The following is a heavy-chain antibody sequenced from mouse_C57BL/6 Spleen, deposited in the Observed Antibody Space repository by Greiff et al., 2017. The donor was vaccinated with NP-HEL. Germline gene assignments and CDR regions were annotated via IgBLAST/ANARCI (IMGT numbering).Heavy chain of an antibody. CDR1: GFSLTSYG. V-gene: IGHV2-6*03. CDR3: ARGDDYEDYAMDY. Sequence: VKLVESGPGLVAPSQSLSITCTVSGFSLTSYGVHWVRQPPGKGLEWLVVIWSDGSTTYNSALKSRLSISKDNSKSQVFLKMNSLQTDDTAMYYCARGDDYEDYAMDYWGQGTSVTVSS. CDR2: IWSDGST. D-gene: IGHD2-4*01. J-gene: IGHJ4*01.